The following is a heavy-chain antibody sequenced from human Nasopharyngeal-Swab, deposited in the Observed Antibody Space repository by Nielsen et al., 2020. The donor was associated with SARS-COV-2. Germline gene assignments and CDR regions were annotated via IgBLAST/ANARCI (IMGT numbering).Heavy chain of an antibody. D-gene: IGHD3-9*01. CDR2: IKQDGSEK. V-gene: IGHV3-7*01. CDR1: GFTFSNFW. J-gene: IGHJ4*02. CDR3: GGDMATEVGGDILTGPPDY. Sequence: GGSLRLSCAASGFTFSNFWMSWVRQAPGKGLEWVANIKQDGSEKYYVDSVKGRFTISRDNAKNSLYLQMNSLRAEDTAVYYCGGDMATEVGGDILTGPPDYWGQGTLVTVSS.